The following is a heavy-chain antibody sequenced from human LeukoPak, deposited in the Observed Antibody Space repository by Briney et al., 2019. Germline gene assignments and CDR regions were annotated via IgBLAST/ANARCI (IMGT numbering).Heavy chain of an antibody. Sequence: PSRTLSLTCAVSGGSISSGGYSWSWIRQPPGKGLEWIGYIYHSGSTYYNPSLKSRVTISVDRSKNQFSLKLSSVTAADTAVYYCARGYSYGYDYWGQGTLVTVSS. CDR3: ARGYSYGYDY. V-gene: IGHV4-30-2*01. CDR2: IYHSGST. D-gene: IGHD5-18*01. CDR1: GGSISSGGYS. J-gene: IGHJ4*02.